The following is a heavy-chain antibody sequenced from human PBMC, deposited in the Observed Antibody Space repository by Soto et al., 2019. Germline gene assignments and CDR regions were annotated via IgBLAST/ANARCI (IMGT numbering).Heavy chain of an antibody. CDR1: GGSISSSPYY. CDR3: SRRAPGGFAP. CDR2: INYSGST. D-gene: IGHD3-10*01. V-gene: IGHV4-39*01. J-gene: IGHJ5*02. Sequence: QLQLQESGPGLVKTSETLSLTCTVSGGSISSSPYYWGWIRQPPGKGLEWIGSINYSGSTYYNPSPKARLPFSVDTSKTRSSLGVISGPAAEPAFFSCSRRAPGGFAPGGQGTVVTVSP.